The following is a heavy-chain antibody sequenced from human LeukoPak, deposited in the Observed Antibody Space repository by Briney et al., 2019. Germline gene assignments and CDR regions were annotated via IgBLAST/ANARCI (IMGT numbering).Heavy chain of an antibody. V-gene: IGHV1-46*01. CDR2: INPGGGTT. D-gene: IGHD5-18*01. CDR1: GYTFTSYG. Sequence: ASVKVSCKASGYTFTSYGISWVRQAPGQGLEWMGIINPGGGTTSYEQKFQGRLTVTRDTSTSTVYMELRSLRSEDTAVYYCARQVATKVTNAVDIWGQGTLVTVSS. J-gene: IGHJ3*02. CDR3: ARQVATKVTNAVDI.